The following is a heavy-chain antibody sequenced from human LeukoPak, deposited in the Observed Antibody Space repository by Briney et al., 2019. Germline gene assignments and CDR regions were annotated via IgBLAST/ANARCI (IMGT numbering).Heavy chain of an antibody. CDR1: GASINGYF. Sequence: PSETLSLTCSVSGASINGYFWSWVGQTPERGLEWIGYVSHTGATTSNPTLKSRVSITIDMSKSQISLSMTSVTAADSALYYCARDRRGSYYTFDVWGPGTIVSVS. V-gene: IGHV4-59*01. D-gene: IGHD1-26*01. J-gene: IGHJ3*01. CDR3: ARDRRGSYYTFDV. CDR2: VSHTGAT.